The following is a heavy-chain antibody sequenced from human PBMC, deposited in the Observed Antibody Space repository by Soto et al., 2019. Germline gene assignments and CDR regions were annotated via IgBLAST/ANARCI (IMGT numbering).Heavy chain of an antibody. V-gene: IGHV1-69*13. Sequence: SVKVSCKASGDTFSSYAISWVRQAPGQGLEWMGGIIPIFGTANYAQKFQGRVTITADESTSTAYMELSSLRSEDTAVYYCPREKCVRPPSYYYDMDVRGQGTTVTVSS. J-gene: IGHJ6*02. CDR3: PREKCVRPPSYYYDMDV. CDR2: IIPIFGTA. CDR1: GDTFSSYA.